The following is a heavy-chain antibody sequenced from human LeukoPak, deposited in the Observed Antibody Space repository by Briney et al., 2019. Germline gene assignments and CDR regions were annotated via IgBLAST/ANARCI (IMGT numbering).Heavy chain of an antibody. D-gene: IGHD3-22*01. J-gene: IGHJ4*02. Sequence: GGSLRLSCAASGFTFSSYGMHWVRQAPGKGLEWVAVIWYDGSNKYYADSVKGRFTISRDNSKNTLYLQMNSLRAEDTAVYYCAKDLDLYYGSSGHDYWGQGTLVTVFS. CDR1: GFTFSSYG. V-gene: IGHV3-33*06. CDR3: AKDLDLYYGSSGHDY. CDR2: IWYDGSNK.